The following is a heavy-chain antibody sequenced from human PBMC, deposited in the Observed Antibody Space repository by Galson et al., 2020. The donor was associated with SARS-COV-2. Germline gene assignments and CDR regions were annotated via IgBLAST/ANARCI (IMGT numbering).Heavy chain of an antibody. V-gene: IGHV3-23*01. CDR3: ATDPSTGYLGH. CDR1: GFTFTTCG. Sequence: GGSLRLSCLASGFTFTTCGMNWVRQAPGKGLEWLSTISYSGEKTYYAESVEGRFTVSRDNSKNTLYLVMNSLRADDTAMYFCATDPSTGYLGHWGQGIQVTVSS. J-gene: IGHJ4*02. CDR2: ISYSGEKT. D-gene: IGHD6-6*01.